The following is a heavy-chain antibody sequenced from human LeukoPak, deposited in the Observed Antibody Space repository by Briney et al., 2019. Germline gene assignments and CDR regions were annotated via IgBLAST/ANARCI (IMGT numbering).Heavy chain of an antibody. J-gene: IGHJ4*02. CDR1: GYTFTSYG. D-gene: IGHD1-26*01. CDR3: ARAVGGSYFYYFDY. V-gene: IGHV1-18*01. CDR2: ISAYNGNT. Sequence: APVKVSCKASGYTFTSYGISWVRQAPGQELEWIGWISAYNGNTNYAQKLQGRVTMTTDTSTSTAYMELRSLRSDDTAVYYCARAVGGSYFYYFDYWGQGPLVTVSS.